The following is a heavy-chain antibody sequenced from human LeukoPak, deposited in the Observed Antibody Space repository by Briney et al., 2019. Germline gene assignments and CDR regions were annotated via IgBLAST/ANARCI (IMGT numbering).Heavy chain of an antibody. CDR1: GYTFTSYG. D-gene: IGHD3-10*01. V-gene: IGHV1-18*01. J-gene: IGHJ5*02. CDR3: ARDASRSYYGSGSSNWFDP. Sequence: RASVKVSCKASGYTFTSYGISWVRQAPGQGLEWMGWISAYNGNTNYAQKLQGRVTMTTDTSTSTAYMELRSLRSDDTAVYYCARDASRSYYGSGSSNWFDPWGQGTLVTVSS. CDR2: ISAYNGNT.